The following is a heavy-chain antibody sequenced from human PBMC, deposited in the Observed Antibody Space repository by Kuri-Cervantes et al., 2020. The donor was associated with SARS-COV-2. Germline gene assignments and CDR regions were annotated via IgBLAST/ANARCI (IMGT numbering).Heavy chain of an antibody. V-gene: IGHV4-38-2*02. J-gene: IGHJ3*02. CDR3: ASRYSKTKRDAFDI. CDR1: GYSISSGYY. D-gene: IGHD6-13*01. Sequence: GSLRLSCTVSGYSISSGYYWGWIRQPPGKGLEWIGSIYHSGSTYYNPSLKSRVTISVDTSKNQFSLKLSSVTAADTAVYYCASRYSKTKRDAFDIWGQGTMGTVSS. CDR2: IYHSGST.